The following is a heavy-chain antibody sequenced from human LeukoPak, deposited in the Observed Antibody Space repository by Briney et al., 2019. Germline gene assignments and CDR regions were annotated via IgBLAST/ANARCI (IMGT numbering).Heavy chain of an antibody. J-gene: IGHJ5*02. Sequence: SETLSLTCTVSGGSISSDNFYWGGIRQPPGKGVEGIGSVYYDGSPHYTPSLTSRVTVSVDRSKNQFSLNLNSVTAADTAVYYCARVNDCRPSSCFSRWFDPWGQGTLVTVSS. CDR3: ARVNDCRPSSCFSRWFDP. CDR2: VYYDGSP. V-gene: IGHV4-39*07. D-gene: IGHD1-1*01. CDR1: GGSISSDNFY.